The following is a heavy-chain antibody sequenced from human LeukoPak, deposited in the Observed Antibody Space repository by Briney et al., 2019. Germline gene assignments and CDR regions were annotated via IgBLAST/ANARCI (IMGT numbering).Heavy chain of an antibody. CDR3: ARLVTEPGTYAYYFDN. D-gene: IGHD6-13*01. J-gene: IGHJ4*02. CDR2: TIPIFGTA. V-gene: IGHV1-69*05. CDR1: GGTFSSYA. Sequence: SVKVSCKASGGTFSSYAISWVRQAPGQGLEWMGGTIPIFGTANYAQKFQGRVTITTDESTSTAYMELSSLRAEDTAVYYCARLVTEPGTYAYYFDNWGQGTLVTVSS.